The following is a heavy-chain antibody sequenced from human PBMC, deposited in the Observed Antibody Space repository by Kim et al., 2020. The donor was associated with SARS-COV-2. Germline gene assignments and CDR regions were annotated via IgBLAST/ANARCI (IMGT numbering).Heavy chain of an antibody. CDR3: AGNWIQLWLPIDY. CDR2: ISYDGSNK. Sequence: GGSLRLSCAASGFTFSSYAMHWVRQAPGKGLEWVAVISYDGSNKYYADSVKGRFTISRDNSKNTLYLQMNSLRAEDTAVYYCAGNWIQLWLPIDYWGQGTRVTGS. V-gene: IGHV3-30*04. CDR1: GFTFSSYA. J-gene: IGHJ4*02. D-gene: IGHD5-18*01.